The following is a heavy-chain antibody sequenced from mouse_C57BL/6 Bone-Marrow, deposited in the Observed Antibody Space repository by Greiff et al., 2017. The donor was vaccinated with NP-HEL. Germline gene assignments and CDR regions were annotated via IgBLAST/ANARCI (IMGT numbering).Heavy chain of an antibody. V-gene: IGHV1-31*01. D-gene: IGHD1-1*01. CDR3: ERGGFSTVVAGFDY. Sequence: VQLQQSGPELVKPGASVEISCKASGYSFTGYYMHWVKQSHGNILDWIGYIYPYNGVSSYNQKFKGKATLTVDKSSSTAYMELRSLTSEDSAVYYCERGGFSTVVAGFDYGGQGTTLTVSS. J-gene: IGHJ2*01. CDR2: IYPYNGVS. CDR1: GYSFTGYY.